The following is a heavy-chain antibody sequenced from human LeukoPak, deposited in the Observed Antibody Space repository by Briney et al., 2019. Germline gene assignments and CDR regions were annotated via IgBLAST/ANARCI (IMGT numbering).Heavy chain of an antibody. J-gene: IGHJ5*02. CDR1: GFTFSSYA. Sequence: GRSLRLSCAASGFTFSSYAMHWVRQAPGKGLEWVAVISYDGSNKYYADSVKGRFTISRDNSKNTLYLQMNSLRAEDTAVYYCARDAYDSSGYYVPVAELGWFDPWGQGTLVTVSS. CDR3: ARDAYDSSGYYVPVAELGWFDP. V-gene: IGHV3-30-3*01. CDR2: ISYDGSNK. D-gene: IGHD3-22*01.